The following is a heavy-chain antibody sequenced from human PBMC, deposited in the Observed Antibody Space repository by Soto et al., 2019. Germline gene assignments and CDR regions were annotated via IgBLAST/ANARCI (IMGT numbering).Heavy chain of an antibody. D-gene: IGHD2-15*01. CDR2: ISYDGSNK. CDR3: AKGVVVVAATYFDY. CDR1: GFTFSSYG. V-gene: IGHV3-30*18. Sequence: QVQLVESGGGVVQPGRSLRLSCEASGFTFSSYGMHWVRQAPGKGLEWVAVISYDGSNKYYADSVKGRFTISRDNSKNTLYLQMNSLRAEDTAVYYCAKGVVVVAATYFDYWGQGTLVTVSS. J-gene: IGHJ4*02.